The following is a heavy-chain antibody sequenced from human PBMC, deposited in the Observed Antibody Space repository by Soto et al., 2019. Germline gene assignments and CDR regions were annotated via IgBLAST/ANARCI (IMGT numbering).Heavy chain of an antibody. CDR2: FDPEDGET. Sequence: ASVKVSCKVSGYTLTELSMHWVRQAPGKGLEWMGGFDPEDGETIYEQKFQGRVTMTEDTSTDTAYMELSSLRSEDTAVYYCATDSHITGAKGFDYWGQGTLVTVSS. CDR1: GYTLTELS. D-gene: IGHD1-20*01. V-gene: IGHV1-24*01. J-gene: IGHJ4*02. CDR3: ATDSHITGAKGFDY.